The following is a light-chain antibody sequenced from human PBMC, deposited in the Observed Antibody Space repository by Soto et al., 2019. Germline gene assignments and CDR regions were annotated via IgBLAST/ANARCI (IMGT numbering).Light chain of an antibody. V-gene: IGLV2-14*01. Sequence: QSALTQPASVSGSPGQSITISCTGTSSDVGYYNYVSWYQQNPGTAPKLMIYDVSNRPSGVSNRFSGSTSGNTASMTISGLQAEDEYYYYGSSYTSSSTRVFGGGTKLTVL. CDR2: DVS. J-gene: IGLJ2*01. CDR3: SSYTSSSTRV. CDR1: SSDVGYYNY.